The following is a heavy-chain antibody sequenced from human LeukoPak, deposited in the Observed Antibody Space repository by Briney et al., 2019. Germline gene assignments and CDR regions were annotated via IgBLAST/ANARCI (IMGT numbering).Heavy chain of an antibody. Sequence: NPSETLSLTCTVSGGSISSYYWGWIRQPAGKGLEWIGRIYTSGSTNYNPSLKSRVTMSVDTSKNQFSLKLSSVTAADTAVYYCASIGVVPAAMGWGYYYYMDVWGKGTTVNVSS. CDR3: ASIGVVPAAMGWGYYYYMDV. V-gene: IGHV4-4*07. CDR1: GGSISSYY. D-gene: IGHD2-2*01. CDR2: IYTSGST. J-gene: IGHJ6*03.